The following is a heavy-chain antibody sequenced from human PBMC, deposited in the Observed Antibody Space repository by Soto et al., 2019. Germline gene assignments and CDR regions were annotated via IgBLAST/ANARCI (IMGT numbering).Heavy chain of an antibody. CDR3: ARDPQRGFWSGYSPYYYYYGMDV. CDR2: IIPIFGTA. D-gene: IGHD3-3*01. J-gene: IGHJ6*02. V-gene: IGHV1-69*13. Sequence: GASVKVSCKASGGTFSSYAISWVRQAPGQGLEWMGGIIPIFGTANYAQKFQGRVTITADESTSTAYMELSSLRSEDTAVYYCARDPQRGFWSGYSPYYYYYGMDVWGQGTTVTVSS. CDR1: GGTFSSYA.